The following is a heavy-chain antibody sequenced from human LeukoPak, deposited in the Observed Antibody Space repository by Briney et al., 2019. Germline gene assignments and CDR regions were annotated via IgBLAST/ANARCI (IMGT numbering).Heavy chain of an antibody. D-gene: IGHD7-27*01. J-gene: IGHJ6*03. CDR2: VSSSSDYI. V-gene: IGHV3-21*01. Sequence: GGSLRLSCAASGFTFSSYGMNCVRQAPGKGLEWVSFVSSSSDYIYYVDSVKGRFTISRDNAKNSLYLQMNSLRAEDTAVYYCVRGLGTYYYFYMDVWGRGTTVTVSS. CDR1: GFTFSSYG. CDR3: VRGLGTYYYFYMDV.